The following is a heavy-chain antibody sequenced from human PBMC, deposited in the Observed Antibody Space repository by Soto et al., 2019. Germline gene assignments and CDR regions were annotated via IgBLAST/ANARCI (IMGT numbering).Heavy chain of an antibody. CDR3: AKDRTTVDFHYGMDV. V-gene: IGHV3-23*01. J-gene: IGHJ6*02. D-gene: IGHD4-17*01. CDR1: GFTVSSYA. Sequence: EVQLLESGGGLVQPGGSRRLSCAASGFTVSSYAMTWVRQAPGKGLEWVSGISGGGGSTYYADSVKGRFTISRDNSKNTLFLQMNSLRAEDTAVYYCAKDRTTVDFHYGMDVWGQGTTVSVSS. CDR2: ISGGGGST.